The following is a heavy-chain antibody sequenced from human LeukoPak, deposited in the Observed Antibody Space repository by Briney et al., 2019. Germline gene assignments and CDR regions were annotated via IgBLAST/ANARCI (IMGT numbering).Heavy chain of an antibody. Sequence: GGSLRLSCAASGFTVSSNYMSWVRQAPGKGLEWVSVIYSGGSTYYADSVKGRFTISRDNSKNTLYLQMNSLRAEDTAVYYCASVFYGGNSGYFDLWGRGTLVTVSS. J-gene: IGHJ2*01. CDR1: GFTVSSNY. CDR2: IYSGGST. V-gene: IGHV3-66*01. CDR3: ASVFYGGNSGYFDL. D-gene: IGHD4-23*01.